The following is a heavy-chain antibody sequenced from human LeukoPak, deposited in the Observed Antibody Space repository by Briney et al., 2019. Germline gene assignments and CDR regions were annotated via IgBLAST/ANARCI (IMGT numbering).Heavy chain of an antibody. J-gene: IGHJ3*02. Sequence: PGGSLRLPCAASGFTFSSYSMNWVRQAPGKGLEWVSYISSSSSTIYYADSVKGRFTISRDNAKNSLYLQMNSLRAEDTAVYYCARIGARPIDAFDIWGQGTMVTVSS. CDR2: ISSSSSTI. CDR1: GFTFSSYS. D-gene: IGHD6-6*01. CDR3: ARIGARPIDAFDI. V-gene: IGHV3-48*01.